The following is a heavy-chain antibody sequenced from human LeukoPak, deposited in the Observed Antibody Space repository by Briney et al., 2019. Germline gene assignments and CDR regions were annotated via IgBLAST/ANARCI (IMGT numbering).Heavy chain of an antibody. CDR3: AGGRLVATSKAVAIDY. CDR2: ISYDGSNK. Sequence: GRSLRLSCAASGFTFSSYAMNWVRQAPGKGLEWVALISYDGSNKNYADSVKGRFTISRDNAKNTLYLQMNNLRADDTAVYYCAGGRLVATSKAVAIDYWGQGTLVTVSS. J-gene: IGHJ4*02. V-gene: IGHV3-30-3*01. CDR1: GFTFSSYA. D-gene: IGHD5-12*01.